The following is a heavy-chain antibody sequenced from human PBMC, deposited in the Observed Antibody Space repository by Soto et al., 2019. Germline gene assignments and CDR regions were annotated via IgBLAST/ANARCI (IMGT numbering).Heavy chain of an antibody. Sequence: PGGSLRLSCAASGFTFSSYSMNWVRQAPGKGLEWVSSISSSSSYIYYADSVKGRFTISRDNAKNTLYLQMNSLRAEDTAVYYCAKEFHSWNYFDYWGQGTLVTVSS. CDR3: AKEFHSWNYFDY. V-gene: IGHV3-21*01. CDR2: ISSSSSYI. D-gene: IGHD1-20*01. CDR1: GFTFSSYS. J-gene: IGHJ4*02.